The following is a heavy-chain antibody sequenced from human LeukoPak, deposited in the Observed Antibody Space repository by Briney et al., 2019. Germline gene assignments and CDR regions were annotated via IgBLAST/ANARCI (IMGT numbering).Heavy chain of an antibody. CDR2: ISPYNGKT. CDR3: ARDVGVSGLLLDFDY. J-gene: IGHJ4*02. V-gene: IGHV1-18*01. D-gene: IGHD2-21*01. Sequence: GASVKDSCTTSGYSFNTFGLTWVRQAPGQGLEWLGWISPYNGKTNYAPTVQGRVTLTTDTSARTDYMELRSLRSDDTAVYYCARDVGVSGLLLDFDYWGQGNLVTVSS. CDR1: GYSFNTFG.